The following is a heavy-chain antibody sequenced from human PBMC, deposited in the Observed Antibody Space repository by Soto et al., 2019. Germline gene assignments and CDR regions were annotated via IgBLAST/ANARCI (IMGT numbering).Heavy chain of an antibody. CDR1: GYTFTSYD. D-gene: IGHD5-18*01. CDR3: ASAEDTYYYYGMDV. Sequence: QVQLVQSGAEVKKPWASVKVSCKASGYTFTSYDINWVRQATGQGLEWMGWMNPNSGNTGYAQKFQGRVTMTRNTSISTAYMELSSLRSEDTAVYYCASAEDTYYYYGMDVWGQGTTVTVSS. V-gene: IGHV1-8*01. J-gene: IGHJ6*02. CDR2: MNPNSGNT.